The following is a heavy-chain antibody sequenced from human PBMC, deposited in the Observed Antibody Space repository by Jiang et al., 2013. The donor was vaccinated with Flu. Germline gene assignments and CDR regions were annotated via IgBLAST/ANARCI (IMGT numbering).Heavy chain of an antibody. CDR2: IYYSGDT. V-gene: IGHV4-39*07. CDR1: GGSISSGNYF. D-gene: IGHD3-10*01. CDR3: ARDWGSYYYGSGSYYQALMLDY. Sequence: GLVKPSETLSLTCTVSGGSISSGNYFWGWIRQPPGKGLEWIGSIYYSGDTYYNPSLESRVIISVDTSKRQFSLKLTSVTAADTAMYYCARDWGSYYYGSGSYYQALMLDYWGQ. J-gene: IGHJ4*02.